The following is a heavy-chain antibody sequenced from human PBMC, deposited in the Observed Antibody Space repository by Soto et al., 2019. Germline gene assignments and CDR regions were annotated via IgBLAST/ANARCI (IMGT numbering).Heavy chain of an antibody. CDR1: VFSFNNYA. D-gene: IGHD1-26*01. CDR2: GTT. CDR3: AKGASPYSGSSENYFDY. Sequence: GWSLRLSCASSVFSFNNYALNWVRQAPGKGLEWVSSGTTYYADSVKGRFTVSRDTSKNRLYLQMSSLGVDDTAVYYCAKGASPYSGSSENYFDYWGQGTLVTVSS. J-gene: IGHJ4*02. V-gene: IGHV3-23*01.